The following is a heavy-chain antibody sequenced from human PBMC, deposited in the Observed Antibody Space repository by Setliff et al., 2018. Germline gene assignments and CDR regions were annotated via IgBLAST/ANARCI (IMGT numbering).Heavy chain of an antibody. CDR2: INHSGTT. J-gene: IGHJ4*02. D-gene: IGHD3-22*01. V-gene: IGHV4-39*07. CDR3: ARGYFPSESSSYFYAY. Sequence: SETLSLTCKVSGDSMNSGVYYWDWIRQPPGKGLEWSGEINHSGTTNYHPSLRRRVTISVDTSKNKFSLKLSSVTAAATAVYYCARGYFPSESSSYFYAYWGQGTLVTVSS. CDR1: GDSMNSGVYY.